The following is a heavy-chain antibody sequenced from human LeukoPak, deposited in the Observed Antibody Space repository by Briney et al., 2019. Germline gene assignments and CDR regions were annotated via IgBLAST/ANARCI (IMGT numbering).Heavy chain of an antibody. J-gene: IGHJ4*02. D-gene: IGHD6-19*01. CDR3: ARISSSGWYPFDY. CDR1: GGSFSGYY. CDR2: INHSGST. Sequence: SETLSLTCAVYGGSFSGYYWSWIRQPPGKGLEWIGEINHSGSTNYNPSLKGRVTISVDTSKNQFSLKLSSVTAADTAVYYCARISSSGWYPFDYWGQGTLVTVSS. V-gene: IGHV4-34*01.